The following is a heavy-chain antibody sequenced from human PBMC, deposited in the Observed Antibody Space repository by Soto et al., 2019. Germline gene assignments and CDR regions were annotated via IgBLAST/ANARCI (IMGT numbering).Heavy chain of an antibody. J-gene: IGHJ4*02. CDR1: GFTFSSYG. V-gene: IGHV3-30*18. CDR2: ISYDGSNK. Sequence: TGGSLRLSCAASGFTFSSYGMHWVRQAPGKGLEWVAVISYDGSNKYYADSVKGRFTISRDNSKNTLYLQMNSLRAEDTAVYYCAKDADPYSSSSSLSHWGQGTLVTVSS. D-gene: IGHD6-6*01. CDR3: AKDADPYSSSSSLSH.